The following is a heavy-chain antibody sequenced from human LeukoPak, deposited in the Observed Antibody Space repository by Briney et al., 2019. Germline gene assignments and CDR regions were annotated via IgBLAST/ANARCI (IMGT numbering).Heavy chain of an antibody. CDR1: GYTLTELS. D-gene: IGHD6-13*01. CDR3: ARDADWQQLSPRIDY. J-gene: IGHJ4*02. CDR2: FDPEDGET. Sequence: GASVEVSCKVSGYTLTELSMHWVRQAPGKGLEWMGGFDPEDGETIYAQKFQGRVTMTEDTSTDTAYMELSSLRSDDTAVYYCARDADWQQLSPRIDYWGQGTLVTVSS. V-gene: IGHV1-24*01.